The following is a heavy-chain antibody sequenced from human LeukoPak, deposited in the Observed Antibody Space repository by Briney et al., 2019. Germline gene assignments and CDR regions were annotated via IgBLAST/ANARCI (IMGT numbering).Heavy chain of an antibody. CDR2: IYSGGET. CDR3: VRDYSNFVQGD. V-gene: IGHV4-39*02. D-gene: IGHD4-11*01. CDR1: GDSISSSHYY. J-gene: IGHJ4*02. Sequence: PSETLSLTCTVSGDSISSSHYYWGWIRQSPGKGLEWIGSIYSGGETHYNPSLNSRVTIFLDTSKNRFSLNLISVTATDTAVYYCVRDYSNFVQGDWGQGTLVTVSS.